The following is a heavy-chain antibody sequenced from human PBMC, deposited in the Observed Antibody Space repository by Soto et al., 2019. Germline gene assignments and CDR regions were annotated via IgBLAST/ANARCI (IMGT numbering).Heavy chain of an antibody. CDR3: ATGHYYYGSGSSPMLYFDY. Sequence: ASVQVSCKVSGYTLTELSMHWVRQAPGKGLEWMGGFDPEDGETIYAQKFQGRVTMTEDTSTDTAYMELSSLRSEDTAVYYCATGHYYYGSGSSPMLYFDYWGQGTLVTVSS. D-gene: IGHD3-10*01. CDR2: FDPEDGET. CDR1: GYTLTELS. V-gene: IGHV1-24*01. J-gene: IGHJ4*02.